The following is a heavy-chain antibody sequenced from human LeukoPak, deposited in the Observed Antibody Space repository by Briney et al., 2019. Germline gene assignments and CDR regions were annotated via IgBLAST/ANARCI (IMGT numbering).Heavy chain of an antibody. J-gene: IGHJ3*02. CDR1: GGSISSYY. V-gene: IGHV4-4*07. Sequence: PSETLSLTCTVSGGSISSYYWSWIRQPAGKGLEWIGRIYTSGSTNYNPSRKSRVTMSVDTSKNQFYLKLSSVIAADTAVYYCARVSIVVTAFDIWGQGTMVTVSS. CDR3: ARVSIVVTAFDI. D-gene: IGHD1-26*01. CDR2: IYTSGST.